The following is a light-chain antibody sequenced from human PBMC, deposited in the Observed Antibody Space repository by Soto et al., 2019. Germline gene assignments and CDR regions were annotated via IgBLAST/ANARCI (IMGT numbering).Light chain of an antibody. CDR1: SSNIGNNY. J-gene: IGLJ1*01. V-gene: IGLV1-51*01. CDR2: DNN. Sequence: QSVLTQPPSVSAAPGQKVTISCSGSSSNIGNNYVSWYQQFPGTAPKFLIYDNNQRPSEIPDRFSGSKSGTSATLVITVLQTGDEADYYCGTYDSSLSSFVFGSGTKV. CDR3: GTYDSSLSSFV.